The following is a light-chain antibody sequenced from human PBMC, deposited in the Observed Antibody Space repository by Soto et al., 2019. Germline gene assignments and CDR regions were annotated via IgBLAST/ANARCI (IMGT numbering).Light chain of an antibody. J-gene: IGLJ1*01. V-gene: IGLV2-14*01. CDR1: SSDVGGYNY. Sequence: QSALTQPASVSGSPEQSITISCTGTSSDVGGYNYVSWYQQHPGKAPKLMIYEVSNRPSGVSNRFSGSKSGHTASLTISGLQAEDEADYYCSSYTSSSIDYVFGTGTKLTVL. CDR3: SSYTSSSIDYV. CDR2: EVS.